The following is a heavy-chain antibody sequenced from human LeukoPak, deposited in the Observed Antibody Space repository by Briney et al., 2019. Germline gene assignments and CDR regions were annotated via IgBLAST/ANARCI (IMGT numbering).Heavy chain of an antibody. CDR2: INSSGGTT. CDR1: GYTFTNYY. J-gene: IGHJ6*02. V-gene: IGHV1-46*01. CDR3: ARVPGIAAAGLYGMDV. Sequence: ASVTVSCKASGYTFTNYYMHWVRQAPGQGLEWMGIINSSGGTTNDAQKFQGRVTITADKSTSTAYMELSSLRSEDTAVYYCARVPGIAAAGLYGMDVWGQGTTVTVSS. D-gene: IGHD6-13*01.